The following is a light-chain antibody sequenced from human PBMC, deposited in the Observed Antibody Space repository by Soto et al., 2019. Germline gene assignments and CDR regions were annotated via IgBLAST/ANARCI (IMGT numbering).Light chain of an antibody. CDR1: TSNIGINT. V-gene: IGLV1-44*01. CDR3: GAWDESLNGYV. CDR2: TDN. J-gene: IGLJ1*01. Sequence: QSVLTQPPSASSTPGQTVTISCSGSTSNIGINTVNWYQQLPGTAPKVLIYTDNQRPSGVPDRFSGSKSGTSASLAINGLQSGDEADYYCGAWDESLNGYVFGTGTQLTVL.